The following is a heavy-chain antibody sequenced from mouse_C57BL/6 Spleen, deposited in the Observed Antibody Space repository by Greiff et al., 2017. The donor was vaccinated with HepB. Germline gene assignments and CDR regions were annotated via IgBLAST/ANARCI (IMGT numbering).Heavy chain of an antibody. CDR2: IYPGDGDT. CDR3: ARSYGNDAMDY. D-gene: IGHD2-1*01. V-gene: IGHV1-82*01. CDR1: GYAFSSSW. Sequence: QVQLQQSGPELVKPGASVKISCKASGYAFSSSWMNWVKQRPGKGLEWIGRIYPGDGDTNYNGKFKGKATLTADKSSSTAYMQLSSLTSEDSAVYFCARSYGNDAMDYWGQGTSVTVSS. J-gene: IGHJ4*01.